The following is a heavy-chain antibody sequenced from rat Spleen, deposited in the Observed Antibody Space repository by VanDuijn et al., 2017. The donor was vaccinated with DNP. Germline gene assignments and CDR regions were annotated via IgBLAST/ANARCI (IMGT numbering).Heavy chain of an antibody. CDR1: GFTFSDSA. J-gene: IGHJ2*01. D-gene: IGHD1-11*01. Sequence: EVQLVETGGSLVQPGKSLKLTCATSGFTFSDSAMAWVRQSPKMGLEWVATIIYDGSHTFYRDTVQGRLTISRDNAKTTLYLQMDSLRSEDTATYYCVTRGKYGGYDYWGQGVIVTVSS. V-gene: IGHV5-17*01. CDR3: VTRGKYGGYDY. CDR2: IIYDGSHT.